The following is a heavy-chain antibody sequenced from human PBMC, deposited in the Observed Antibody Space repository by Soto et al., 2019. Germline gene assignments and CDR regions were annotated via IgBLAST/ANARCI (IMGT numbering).Heavy chain of an antibody. Sequence: GGSLRLSCAASGFSFSSYAMHWLRQAPGKGLEWVAVISVDGSNKYYADSVEGRFTISRDNAKNSLYLQMNSLRAEDTAVYYCARMDPPIDYWGQGTLVTVSS. V-gene: IGHV3-30-3*01. D-gene: IGHD2-2*03. CDR3: ARMDPPIDY. CDR2: ISVDGSNK. J-gene: IGHJ4*02. CDR1: GFSFSSYA.